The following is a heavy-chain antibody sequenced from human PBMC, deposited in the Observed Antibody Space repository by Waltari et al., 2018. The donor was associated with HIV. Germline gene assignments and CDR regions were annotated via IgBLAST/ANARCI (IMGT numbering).Heavy chain of an antibody. CDR3: ARISYGDRPFDY. CDR2: IYYRGST. V-gene: IGHV4-31*03. J-gene: IGHJ4*02. D-gene: IGHD4-17*01. Sequence: QVQLQESGPGLVKPSQTLSLTSTVSGGSISSGGYYWSWIRQHPGKGLEWIGYIYYRGSTYYNPSLKSRVTISVDTSKNQFSLKLSSVTAADTAVYYCARISYGDRPFDYWGQGTLVTVSS. CDR1: GGSISSGGYY.